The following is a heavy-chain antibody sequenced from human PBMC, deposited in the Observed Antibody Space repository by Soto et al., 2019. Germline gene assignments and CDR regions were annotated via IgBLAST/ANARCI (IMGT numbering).Heavy chain of an antibody. CDR2: IWYDGSNK. J-gene: IGHJ6*02. D-gene: IGHD2-15*01. Sequence: QVQLVESGGGVVQPGRSLRLSCAASGFTFSSYGMHWVRQAPGKGLEWVAVIWYDGSNKYYADSVKGRFTISRDNSKNKLYLQMNSLRAEDTAVYYCARGFYDGIVVVVAASYYYGMDVWGQGTTVTVSS. CDR3: ARGFYDGIVVVVAASYYYGMDV. CDR1: GFTFSSYG. V-gene: IGHV3-33*01.